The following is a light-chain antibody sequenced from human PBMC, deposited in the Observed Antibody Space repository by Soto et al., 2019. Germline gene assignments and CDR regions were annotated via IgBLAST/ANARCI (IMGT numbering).Light chain of an antibody. CDR2: GAS. J-gene: IGKJ4*01. CDR3: LQHNSYPLT. V-gene: IGKV1-17*01. CDR1: QGIRND. Sequence: DIQMTQSPSSLSASVGDRVTITCRASQGIRNDLEDLDWYQQRPGKAPKSLIYGASSLQSGVPSRFAYSGSGTEFTLTITSLQPEDFATYYCLQHNSYPLTFGGGTKVESK.